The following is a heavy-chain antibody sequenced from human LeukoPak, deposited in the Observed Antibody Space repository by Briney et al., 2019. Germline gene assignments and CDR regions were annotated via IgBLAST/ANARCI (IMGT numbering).Heavy chain of an antibody. J-gene: IGHJ4*02. CDR2: ISGSGGST. CDR1: GVSFSDCA. V-gene: IGHV3-23*01. CDR3: VKGGQRYDFWRFDY. D-gene: IGHD3-3*01. Sequence: GGSLRLSCAVSGVSFSDCAMNWVRLAPGTGLQWVSSISGSGGSTYYADSVKGRFSISRDNSKNTLSLQMNSLRAEDTALYYCVKGGQRYDFWRFDYWGQGTVVTVSS.